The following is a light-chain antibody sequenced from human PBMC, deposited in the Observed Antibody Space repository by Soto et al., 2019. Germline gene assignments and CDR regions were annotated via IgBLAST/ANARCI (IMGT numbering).Light chain of an antibody. CDR3: CSHAGSSFYV. Sequence: QSVLTQPASVSGSPGQSITISCTGTSSDVGSYNLVSWYQQHPGKAPKLMIYEVSKRPSGVSNRFSGSKSGNTASLTISGLQAEDEADYYCCSHAGSSFYVFGTGTKVTVL. CDR2: EVS. J-gene: IGLJ1*01. V-gene: IGLV2-23*02. CDR1: SSDVGSYNL.